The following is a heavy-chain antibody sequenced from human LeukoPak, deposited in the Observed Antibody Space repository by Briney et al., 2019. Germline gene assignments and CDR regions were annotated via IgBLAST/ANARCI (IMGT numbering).Heavy chain of an antibody. J-gene: IGHJ6*02. D-gene: IGHD2-15*01. V-gene: IGHV3-23*01. Sequence: GGSLRLSCAASGFIFSSYAMSWVRLAPGKGLEWISVISGSGGRTDYADSVKGRFTISRDNSKNTLYLQMNSLRAEDTAMYYCARMPHCSGGSCYSLLRYYYYGMDVWGQGTTVTVSS. CDR3: ARMPHCSGGSCYSLLRYYYYGMDV. CDR2: ISGSGGRT. CDR1: GFIFSSYA.